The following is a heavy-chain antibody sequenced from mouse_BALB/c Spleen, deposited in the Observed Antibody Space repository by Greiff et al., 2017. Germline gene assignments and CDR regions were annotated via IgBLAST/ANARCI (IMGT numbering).Heavy chain of an antibody. CDR1: GFSLTSYG. J-gene: IGHJ4*01. D-gene: IGHD1-1*01. CDR2: IWAGGST. Sequence: VQVVESGPGLVAPSQSLSITCTVSGFSLTSYGVHWVRQPPGKGLEWLGVIWAGGSTNYNSALMSRLSISKDNSKSQVFFKMNSLQADDTAIYYCARKDYGYAMDYWGQGTSVTVSS. CDR3: ARKDYGYAMDY. V-gene: IGHV2-9*02.